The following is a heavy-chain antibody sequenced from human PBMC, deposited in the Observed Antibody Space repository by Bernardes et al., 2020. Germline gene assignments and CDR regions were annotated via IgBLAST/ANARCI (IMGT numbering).Heavy chain of an antibody. CDR2: IYYSGST. V-gene: IGHV4-59*01. Sequence: SETLSLTCTVSGGSISSYYWSWIRQPPGKGLEWIGYIYYSGSTNYNPSLKSRVTISVDTSKNQFSLKLSSVTAADTAVYYCARGGGAFDYWGQGTLVTVSS. CDR1: GGSISSYY. D-gene: IGHD3-16*01. CDR3: ARGGGAFDY. J-gene: IGHJ4*02.